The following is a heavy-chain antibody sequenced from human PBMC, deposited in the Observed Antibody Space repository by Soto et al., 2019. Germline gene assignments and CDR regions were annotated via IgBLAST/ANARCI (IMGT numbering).Heavy chain of an antibody. J-gene: IGHJ4*02. CDR3: ATAEVDY. V-gene: IGHV3-74*01. CDR2: MNSDGGII. CDR1: GYTFGNHW. Sequence: GGSLRLSCAVAGYTFGNHWMHWVRQAPGKGLEWVSRMNSDGGIINYADSVKGRFTVSRDNAKNTLYQQMNSLRVEDTAVYYCATAEVDYWGPGTLVTVSS.